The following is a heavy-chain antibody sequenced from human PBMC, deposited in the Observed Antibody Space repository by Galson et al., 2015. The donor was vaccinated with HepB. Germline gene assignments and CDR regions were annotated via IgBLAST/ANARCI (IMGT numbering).Heavy chain of an antibody. CDR2: IKDDGSEK. V-gene: IGHV3-7*01. CDR3: ARDRVVAGGGDWFDP. Sequence: SLRLSCAASGFTFSSYNMNWVRQAPEKGLEWVANIKDDGSEKYYVESVKGRFTISRDNAKNSLWLQMNSLRAEDTAVYYCARDRVVAGGGDWFDPWGQGTLVTVSS. D-gene: IGHD6-13*01. J-gene: IGHJ5*02. CDR1: GFTFSSYN.